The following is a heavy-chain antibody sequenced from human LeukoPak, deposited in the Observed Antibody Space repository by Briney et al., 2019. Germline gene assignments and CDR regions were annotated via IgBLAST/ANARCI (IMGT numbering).Heavy chain of an antibody. Sequence: GGSLRLSCAASGFTFSIYSMNWVRQAPGKGLEWISYIGGGGNSIYYADSVKGRFTISRDNAKNSLCLQMNSLRDEDTAVYYCARYFGDPQGMDVWGQGTTVIVSS. D-gene: IGHD3-10*01. CDR1: GFTFSIYS. CDR3: ARYFGDPQGMDV. J-gene: IGHJ6*02. CDR2: IGGGGNSI. V-gene: IGHV3-48*02.